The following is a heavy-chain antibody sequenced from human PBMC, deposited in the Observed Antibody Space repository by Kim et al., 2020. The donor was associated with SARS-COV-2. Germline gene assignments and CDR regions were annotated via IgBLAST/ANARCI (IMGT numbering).Heavy chain of an antibody. CDR2: IYYSGST. CDR1: GGSISSGGYY. J-gene: IGHJ4*02. V-gene: IGHV4-31*03. CDR3: ARAGRHSYGRTLFDY. Sequence: SETLSLTCTVSGGSISSGGYYWSWIRQHPGKGLEWIGYIYYSGSTYYNPTLKSRVTISVDTSKNQFSLKLSSVTAADTAVYYCARAGRHSYGRTLFDYWGQGTLVTVSS. D-gene: IGHD5-18*01.